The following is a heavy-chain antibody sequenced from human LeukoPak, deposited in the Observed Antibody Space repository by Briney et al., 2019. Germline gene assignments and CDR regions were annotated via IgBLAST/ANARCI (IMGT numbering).Heavy chain of an antibody. CDR2: IHYSGST. J-gene: IGHJ3*02. D-gene: IGHD3-16*01. CDR3: ARDLGNLDAFDI. Sequence: SETLSLTCTVSGGSISSYYWCWIRQPPGKGLEWIGYIHYSGSTNYNPSLKSRVTISVDTSKNQFSLKLSSVTAADTAVYYCARDLGNLDAFDIWGQGTMVTVSS. CDR1: GGSISSYY. V-gene: IGHV4-59*01.